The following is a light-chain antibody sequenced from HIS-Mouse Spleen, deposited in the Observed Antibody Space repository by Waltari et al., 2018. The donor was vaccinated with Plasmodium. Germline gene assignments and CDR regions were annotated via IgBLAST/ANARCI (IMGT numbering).Light chain of an antibody. J-gene: IGLJ3*02. CDR3: SSYTSSSTWV. V-gene: IGLV2-14*03. CDR1: RSDVGGYNY. Sequence: QSALTQPASVSGSPGQSITISCPGTRSDVGGYNYVSWYQHPPGKAPKLMIYDVSNRPSGVSNRFSGSKSGNTASLTISGLQAEDEADYYCSSYTSSSTWVFGGGTKLTVL. CDR2: DVS.